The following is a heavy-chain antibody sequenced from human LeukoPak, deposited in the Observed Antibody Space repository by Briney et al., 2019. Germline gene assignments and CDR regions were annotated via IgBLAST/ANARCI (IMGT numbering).Heavy chain of an antibody. CDR3: ARPVHYDFWSGYDY. CDR1: GFTFSSYA. J-gene: IGHJ4*02. V-gene: IGHV3-30-3*01. D-gene: IGHD3-3*01. CDR2: ISYDGSNK. Sequence: GGSLRLSCAASGFTFSSYAMHWVRQAPGKGLEWVAVISYDGSNKYYADSVKGRFTISRDNSKNTLYLQMNSLRAEDTAVYYCARPVHYDFWSGYDYWGQGTLVTVSS.